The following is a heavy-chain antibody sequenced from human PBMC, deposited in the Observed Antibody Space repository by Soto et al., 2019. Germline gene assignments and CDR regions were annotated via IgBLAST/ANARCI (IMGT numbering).Heavy chain of an antibody. Sequence: GASVKVSCKASGYTFTSYYMHWVREAPGEGLEWMGMINPSDGSTYYAQRFQPRVTTTRDTSTTTVFMEMSGLRSEDTAVYYCARGVVGATNEIDFWGQGTTVTVSS. CDR1: GYTFTSYY. CDR3: ARGVVGATNEIDF. D-gene: IGHD1-26*01. V-gene: IGHV1-46*01. J-gene: IGHJ4*01. CDR2: INPSDGST.